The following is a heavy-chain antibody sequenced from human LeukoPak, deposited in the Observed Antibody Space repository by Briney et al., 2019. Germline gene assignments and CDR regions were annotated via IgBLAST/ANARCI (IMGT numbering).Heavy chain of an antibody. CDR1: GGSISSGSYY. D-gene: IGHD6-6*01. V-gene: IGHV4-39*01. Sequence: PSETLSLTCTVSGGSISSGSYYWSWIRQPPGKGLEWIGSIYYSGSTYYNPSLKSRVTISVDTSKNQFSLKLSSVTAADTAVYYCASEGGSSSGWFDPWGQGTLVTVSS. CDR2: IYYSGST. J-gene: IGHJ5*02. CDR3: ASEGGSSSGWFDP.